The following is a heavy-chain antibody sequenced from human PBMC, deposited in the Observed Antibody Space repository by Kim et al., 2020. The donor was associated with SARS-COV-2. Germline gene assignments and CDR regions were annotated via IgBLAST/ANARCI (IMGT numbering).Heavy chain of an antibody. CDR3: ARGGLTGYNYFDY. D-gene: IGHD3-9*01. J-gene: IGHJ4*02. Sequence: ADPVEGRFTISRDHSKNTLFLQMNSLRAEDTAVYYCARGGLTGYNYFDYWGQGTLVTVSS. V-gene: IGHV3-53*01.